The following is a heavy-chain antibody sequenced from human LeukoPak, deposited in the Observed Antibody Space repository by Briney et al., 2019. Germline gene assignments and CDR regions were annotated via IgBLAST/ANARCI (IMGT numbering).Heavy chain of an antibody. J-gene: IGHJ4*02. CDR3: AKSRVMPVY. V-gene: IGHV3-23*01. Sequence: SGGSLRLSCAASGFTFSNYAMSWVRQAPGKGLEWVSAISVIGGNTYYADSVKGRFTISRDNSKNTLYLQMNSLRVEDTAVYYCAKSRVMPVYWGQGTLVTVSS. CDR2: ISVIGGNT. D-gene: IGHD3-16*01. CDR1: GFTFSNYA.